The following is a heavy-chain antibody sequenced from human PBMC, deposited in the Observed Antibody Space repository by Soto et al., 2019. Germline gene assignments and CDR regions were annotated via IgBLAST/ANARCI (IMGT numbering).Heavy chain of an antibody. J-gene: IGHJ6*02. CDR2: IYPGDPDT. CDR3: ARHRTSYDILTGYTYYYGMDV. CDR1: GYSFTSYW. Sequence: GESLKISCKGSGYSFTSYWIGWVRQMPGKGLEWMGIIYPGDPDTRYSPSFQGQVTISADKSISTAYLQWSSLKASDTAMYYCARHRTSYDILTGYTYYYGMDVWGQGTTVTVSS. V-gene: IGHV5-51*01. D-gene: IGHD3-9*01.